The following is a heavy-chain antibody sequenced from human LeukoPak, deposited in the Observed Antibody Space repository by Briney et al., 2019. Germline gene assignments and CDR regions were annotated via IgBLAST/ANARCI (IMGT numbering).Heavy chain of an antibody. Sequence: GGSLRLSCAASGFTFSNAWMSWVRQAPGKGLEWVARIKSKIHGGTTDYAAPVKGRFSISRDDSKNTLYLQMNSLKTEDTAVYYCAPEDGWLDPWGQGTLVTVSS. CDR3: APEDGWLDP. J-gene: IGHJ5*02. CDR2: IKSKIHGGTT. CDR1: GFTFSNAW. V-gene: IGHV3-15*01.